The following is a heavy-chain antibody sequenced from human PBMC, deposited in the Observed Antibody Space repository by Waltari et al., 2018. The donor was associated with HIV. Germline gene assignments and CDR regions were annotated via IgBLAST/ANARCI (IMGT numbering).Heavy chain of an antibody. CDR1: GPSFGSNG. J-gene: IGHJ4*02. Sequence: QEQLVESGGGVVQPGDVLRLSCAASGPSFGSNGMHWVRQAPGEGVDGVAAISYDGIKKYYGVSLRGRFIISRDNSKKTLYLQMNTLRPEDTAIYFCAKDSSQVHWFGESLALWGQGTLVIVSS. D-gene: IGHD3-10*01. CDR2: ISYDGIKK. CDR3: AKDSSQVHWFGESLAL. V-gene: IGHV3-30*18.